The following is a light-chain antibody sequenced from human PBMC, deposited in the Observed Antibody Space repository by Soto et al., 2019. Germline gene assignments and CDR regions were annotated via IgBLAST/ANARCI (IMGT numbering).Light chain of an antibody. V-gene: IGKV3-20*01. Sequence: IVLTQSPGTLSLSPGERATLFCRASQSVINNYVSWYQQKPGQAPRLFIHDVSIRTSGTPDRFSGSVSGIDFTLTISRLEPEDFAVYYWSQYAVVRTFGQGTKVEIK. CDR1: QSVINNY. CDR3: SQYAVVRT. J-gene: IGKJ1*01. CDR2: DVS.